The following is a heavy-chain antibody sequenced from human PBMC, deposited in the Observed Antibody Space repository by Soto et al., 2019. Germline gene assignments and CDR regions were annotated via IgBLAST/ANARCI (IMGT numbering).Heavy chain of an antibody. V-gene: IGHV3-30-3*01. CDR1: GFTFSTHT. Sequence: PGGSLRLSCSASGFTFSTHTMHWVRQAPGKGLEWVAVISYDGTNKYYADSVKGRFTVSRDNSKDTLSLQMNSLRAEDTAIYYCARDLYGSGWDLDYWGQGTLVTVSS. CDR3: ARDLYGSGWDLDY. D-gene: IGHD6-19*01. CDR2: ISYDGTNK. J-gene: IGHJ4*02.